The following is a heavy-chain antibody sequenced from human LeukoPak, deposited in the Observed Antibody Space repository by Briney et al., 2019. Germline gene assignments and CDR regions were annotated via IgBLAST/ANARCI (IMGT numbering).Heavy chain of an antibody. Sequence: GGSLRLSCAASGFTFSSYAMHWVRQAPGKGREWGSVISYDGSNKFYADSVKGRFTISRDNSKNTLFLQMNSLRAEDTAVYYCAKGSNRGVATIDYWGQGTLVTVSS. D-gene: IGHD5-12*01. CDR2: ISYDGSNK. CDR3: AKGSNRGVATIDY. CDR1: GFTFSSYA. V-gene: IGHV3-30-3*01. J-gene: IGHJ4*02.